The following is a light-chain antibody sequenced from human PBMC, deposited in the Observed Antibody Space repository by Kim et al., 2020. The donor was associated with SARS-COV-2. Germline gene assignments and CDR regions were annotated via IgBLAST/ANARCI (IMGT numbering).Light chain of an antibody. V-gene: IGLV3-19*01. CDR2: GKN. CDR1: GLRSDY. J-gene: IGLJ2*01. Sequence: LGQTVRITCQGDGLRSDYASWYQQKPGQAPVLVIYGKNNRPSGIPDRFSGSSSGNTASLTITGAQAEDEADYYCNSRDSSGNHLVVFGGGTQLTVL. CDR3: NSRDSSGNHLVV.